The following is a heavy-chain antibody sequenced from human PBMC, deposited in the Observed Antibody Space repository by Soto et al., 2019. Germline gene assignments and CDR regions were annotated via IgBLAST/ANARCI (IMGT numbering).Heavy chain of an antibody. V-gene: IGHV2-5*02. CDR1: GVSLTTSGVG. J-gene: IGHJ5*01. D-gene: IGHD5-18*01. CDR2: IYWDDER. Sequence: QITLKESGPTLIRPTQPLTLTCTLSGVSLTTSGVGVGWIRQPPGKALEWLALIYWDDERRYNPSLKSRLTITQDTSKNQVVLTMTNVDPADTATYYCAHSKGAMVPWGQGTLVTVSS. CDR3: AHSKGAMVP.